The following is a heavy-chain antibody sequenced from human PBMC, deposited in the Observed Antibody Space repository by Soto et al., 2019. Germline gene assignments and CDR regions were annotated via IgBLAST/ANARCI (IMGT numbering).Heavy chain of an antibody. J-gene: IGHJ6*02. CDR3: ARVRISSSFGYYYYYGMDV. Sequence: SETLFLTCAVYGGSFCGYCWSWIRPPPGKGLEGNGEINHSGSTNYNPSLKSRVTISVDTSKNQFSLKLSSVTAADMAVYYCARVRISSSFGYYYYYGMDVWGQGTTVTVS. V-gene: IGHV4-34*01. CDR2: INHSGST. D-gene: IGHD6-13*01. CDR1: GGSFCGYC.